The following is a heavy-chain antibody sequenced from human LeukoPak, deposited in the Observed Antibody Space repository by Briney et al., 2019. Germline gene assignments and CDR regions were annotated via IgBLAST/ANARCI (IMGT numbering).Heavy chain of an antibody. V-gene: IGHV1-18*01. CDR3: ARGRYFDWLLGFDY. CDR2: ISVYTGNT. D-gene: IGHD3-9*01. Sequence: GASVTVSCKASGYTFTSYRIIWVRQAPGQGLEWMGWISVYTGNTNYTQKLQGRVTMTTDTSTSTAYMELRSLRSDDTAVYYCARGRYFDWLLGFDYWGQGTLVTVSS. J-gene: IGHJ4*02. CDR1: GYTFTSYR.